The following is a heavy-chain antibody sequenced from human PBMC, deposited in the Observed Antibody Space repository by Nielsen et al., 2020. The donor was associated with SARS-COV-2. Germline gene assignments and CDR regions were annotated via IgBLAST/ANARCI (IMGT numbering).Heavy chain of an antibody. D-gene: IGHD2-2*01. V-gene: IGHV4-39*07. J-gene: IGHJ3*02. CDR1: GGSISSSSYY. CDR3: ARFKGYCSSTSCNDAFDI. Sequence: SETLSLTCTVSGGSISSSSYYWGWIRQPPGKGLEWIGSIYYSGSTYYNPSLKSRVTISVDTSKNQFSLKLSSVTAADTAVYYCARFKGYCSSTSCNDAFDIWGQGTMVTVSS. CDR2: IYYSGST.